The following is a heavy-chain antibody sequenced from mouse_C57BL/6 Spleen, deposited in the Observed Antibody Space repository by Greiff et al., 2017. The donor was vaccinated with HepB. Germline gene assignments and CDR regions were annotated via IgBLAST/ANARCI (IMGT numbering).Heavy chain of an antibody. V-gene: IGHV1-9*01. D-gene: IGHD1-1*01. CDR1: GYTFTGYW. CDR2: IFPGSGNT. Sequence: QVQLQQSGAELMKPGASVKLSCKASGYTFTGYWIEWVKQRPGHGLEWIGEIFPGSGNTYYNEKFKGKATFTADKSSNTAYMQLSSLTTEDSAVYYFAREGRYYCCGSRYVDGGGTGTTVTVSS. J-gene: IGHJ1*03. CDR3: AREGRYYCCGSRYVDG.